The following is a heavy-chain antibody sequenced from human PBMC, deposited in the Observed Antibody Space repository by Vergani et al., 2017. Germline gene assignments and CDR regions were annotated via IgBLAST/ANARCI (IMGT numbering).Heavy chain of an antibody. V-gene: IGHV4-59*01. CDR2: IYYSGST. J-gene: IGHJ5*02. D-gene: IGHD2-2*02. CDR1: GGYISSYY. Sequence: QVQLQESGPGLVQPSETLSLTCTGSGGYISSYYWSWIRQPPGKGLEWIGYIYYSGSTNYNPSLKSRVTISVDTAKNQFSLKLSSVTAADTAVYYFARAPQYCSSTSCYIGPWFDPWGQGTLVTVSS. CDR3: ARAPQYCSSTSCYIGPWFDP.